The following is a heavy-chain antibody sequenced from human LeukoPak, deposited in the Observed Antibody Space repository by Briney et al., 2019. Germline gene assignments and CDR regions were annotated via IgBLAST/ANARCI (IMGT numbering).Heavy chain of an antibody. CDR1: GGSISGYH. V-gene: IGHV4-59*01. CDR3: ASAIVDPDTFDI. Sequence: SETLSLTCTVSGGSISGYHWSWIRQPPGKGLEWLGYIYYSGSAIYNPSLQSRVTLSVDTSKNQFSLKLSSLIAADTAVYYCASAIVDPDTFDIWGRGTMVTVSS. D-gene: IGHD2-21*01. CDR2: IYYSGSA. J-gene: IGHJ3*02.